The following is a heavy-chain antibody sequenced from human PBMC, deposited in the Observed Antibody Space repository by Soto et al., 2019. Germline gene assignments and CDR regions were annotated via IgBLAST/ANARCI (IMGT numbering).Heavy chain of an antibody. J-gene: IGHJ4*02. Sequence: ASVKVSCKASGYTFTGYYMHWVRQAPGQGLEWMGWINPNSGGTNYAQKFQGRVTMTRATSISTAYMELSRLRSDDTAVYYCARGDLGYYYDSSGYTFVDYWGQGTLVTVSS. D-gene: IGHD3-22*01. CDR3: ARGDLGYYYDSSGYTFVDY. CDR1: GYTFTGYY. CDR2: INPNSGGT. V-gene: IGHV1-2*02.